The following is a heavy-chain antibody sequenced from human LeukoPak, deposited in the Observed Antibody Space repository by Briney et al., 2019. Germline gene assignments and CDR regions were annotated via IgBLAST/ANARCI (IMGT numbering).Heavy chain of an antibody. CDR1: GFTFYDYG. J-gene: IGHJ4*02. CDR3: ARDRGPYYFDY. V-gene: IGHV3-20*01. CDR2: INWNGGST. D-gene: IGHD3-10*01. Sequence: GGSLRLSCAASGFTFYDYGMSWVRHAPGKGLEWVSGINWNGGSTGYADSVKGRFTISRDNAKNSLYLQMNSLRAEDTALYHRARDRGPYYFDYWGQGTLVTVSS.